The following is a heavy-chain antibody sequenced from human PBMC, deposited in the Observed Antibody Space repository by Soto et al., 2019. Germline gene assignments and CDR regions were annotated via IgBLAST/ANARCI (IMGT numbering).Heavy chain of an antibody. CDR2: VNSDESST. D-gene: IGHD3-22*01. CDR3: ARAGDGTTGYYQDY. V-gene: IGHV3-74*01. Sequence: GGSLRLSCAASGFTFSNYYMHWVRQAPGKGLVWVSRVNSDESSTSYADSVKGRFTISRDNAKKTLYLQMNSLRAEDTAVYYWARAGDGTTGYYQDYWGHGTLVTVSS. CDR1: GFTFSNYY. J-gene: IGHJ4*01.